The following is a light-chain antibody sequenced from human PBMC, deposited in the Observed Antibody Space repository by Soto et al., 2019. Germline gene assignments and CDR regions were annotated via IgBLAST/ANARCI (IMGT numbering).Light chain of an antibody. Sequence: EIVLTQSPGTLSLSPGERATLSCRASQSVSSSYLAWYQKKPGQAPRLLIYGASSRATGIPDRFSGSGSGTDFSLTISRLEPEDFAVYYWQQYGSSPRTFGQGTKVEIK. J-gene: IGKJ1*01. V-gene: IGKV3-20*01. CDR2: GAS. CDR3: QQYGSSPRT. CDR1: QSVSSSY.